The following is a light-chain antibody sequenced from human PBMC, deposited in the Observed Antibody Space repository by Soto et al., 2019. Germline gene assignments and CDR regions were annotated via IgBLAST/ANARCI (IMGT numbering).Light chain of an antibody. J-gene: IGKJ2*01. CDR1: QDISNY. CDR3: QPYDNLPYT. Sequence: DIQMTQSPSSLSASVGDRVTITCQASQDISNYLNWYQQKPGKAPKLLIYDASNLETGVPSRFSGSGSGTDSTFTISSLQPEDIATYYCQPYDNLPYTFGQGTKLEIK. CDR2: DAS. V-gene: IGKV1-33*01.